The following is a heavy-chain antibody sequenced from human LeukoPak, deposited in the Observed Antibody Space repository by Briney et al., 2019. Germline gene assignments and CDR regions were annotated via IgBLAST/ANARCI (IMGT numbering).Heavy chain of an antibody. V-gene: IGHV1-3*01. CDR1: GYTFTSYA. CDR2: INAGNGNT. J-gene: IGHJ3*02. D-gene: IGHD3-3*01. CDR3: AREAGGRDFWSGYYGPARAFDI. Sequence: GASVKVSCKASGYTFTSYAMHWVRQAPGQRLEWMGWINAGNGNTKYSQKFQGRVTITRDTSASTAYMELSSLRSEDTAVYYCAREAGGRDFWSGYYGPARAFDIWGQGTMVTVSS.